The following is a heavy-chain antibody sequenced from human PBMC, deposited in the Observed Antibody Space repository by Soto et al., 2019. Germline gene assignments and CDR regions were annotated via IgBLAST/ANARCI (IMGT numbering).Heavy chain of an antibody. V-gene: IGHV3-23*01. J-gene: IGHJ6*03. CDR3: AKGGSDTAMDNYYYYYMDV. Sequence: EVQLLESGGGLVQPGGSLRLSCAASGFTFSSYAMSWVRQAPGKGLEWVAAISGSGGSTYYADSVKGRFTISRDNSKNTLYLQMNSLRAEDTAVYYCAKGGSDTAMDNYYYYYMDVWGKGTTVTVSS. CDR2: ISGSGGST. CDR1: GFTFSSYA. D-gene: IGHD5-18*01.